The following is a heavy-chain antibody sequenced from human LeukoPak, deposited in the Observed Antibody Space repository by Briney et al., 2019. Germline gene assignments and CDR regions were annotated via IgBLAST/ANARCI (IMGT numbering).Heavy chain of an antibody. CDR2: INPNSGGT. J-gene: IGHJ4*02. CDR3: ARDLYGGTSATFDY. CDR1: GYTFTGYY. V-gene: IGHV1-2*02. D-gene: IGHD4-23*01. Sequence: ASVKVSCKASGYTFTGYYMHWVRQAPGQGLEWMGWINPNSGGTYYAQEFQGRVTMTSDTSISTAYMELSRVRSDNTAVYYCARDLYGGTSATFDYWGQGTLLTVSS.